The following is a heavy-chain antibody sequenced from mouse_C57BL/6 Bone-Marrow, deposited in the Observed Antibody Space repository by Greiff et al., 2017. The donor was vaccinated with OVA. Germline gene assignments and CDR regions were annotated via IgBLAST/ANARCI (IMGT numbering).Heavy chain of an antibody. Sequence: VQLQQSGTVLARPGASVKMSCKTSGYTFTSYWMHWVKQRPGQGLEWIGAIYPGNSDTSYNQKFKGKAKLTAVTSASTAYMELSSLTNEDSAVYYCLPYYSNRFDDWGQGTTLTVSS. CDR3: LPYYSNRFDD. CDR1: GYTFTSYW. D-gene: IGHD2-5*01. J-gene: IGHJ2*01. CDR2: IYPGNSDT. V-gene: IGHV1-5*01.